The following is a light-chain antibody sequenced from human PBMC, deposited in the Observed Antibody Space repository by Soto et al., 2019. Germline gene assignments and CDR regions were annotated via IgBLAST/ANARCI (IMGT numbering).Light chain of an antibody. CDR3: QQYNDWWT. CDR2: GAS. J-gene: IGKJ1*01. CDR1: QSVTSSY. V-gene: IGKV3-20*01. Sequence: EIVLTQSPGTLSLSPGERATLSCRASQSVTSSYLAWYQQKPGQAPRRLIYGASIRATGIPDRFSGSGSGTDFTLTISSLQSEDLAVYYCQQYNDWWTFGQGTKVDIK.